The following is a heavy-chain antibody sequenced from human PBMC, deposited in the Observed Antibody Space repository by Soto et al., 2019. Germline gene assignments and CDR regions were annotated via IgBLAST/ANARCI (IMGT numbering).Heavy chain of an antibody. D-gene: IGHD6-13*01. Sequence: GESLKISCKASGYSFTTYWIGWVRQMPGKGLEWMGIIYPGDSDTRYSPSFQGQVTISADKSISTTYLQWSSLKASDSAMFYCARKDIAGNSVDFWGQGTLVTVSS. CDR1: GYSFTTYW. J-gene: IGHJ4*02. CDR3: ARKDIAGNSVDF. V-gene: IGHV5-51*01. CDR2: IYPGDSDT.